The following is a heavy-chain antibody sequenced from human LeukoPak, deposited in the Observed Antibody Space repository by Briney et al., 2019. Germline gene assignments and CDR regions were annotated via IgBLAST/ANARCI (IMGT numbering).Heavy chain of an antibody. V-gene: IGHV4-30-4*01. D-gene: IGHD2-2*01. CDR1: GGSISSGDYY. CDR3: ARIDCSSTSCYRYFDY. CDR2: IYHSGST. Sequence: SQTLSLTCTVSGGSISSGDYYWTWIRQPPGKGLEWIGYIYHSGSTHYNPSLKSRATISVDTSKNQFSLKLSSVTAADTAVYYCARIDCSSTSCYRYFDYWGQGTLVTVSS. J-gene: IGHJ4*02.